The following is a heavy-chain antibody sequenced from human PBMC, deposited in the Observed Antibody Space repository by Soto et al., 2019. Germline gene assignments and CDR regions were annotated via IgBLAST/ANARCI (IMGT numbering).Heavy chain of an antibody. V-gene: IGHV3-23*01. CDR1: GFTFSSYA. CDR3: AKVLLRYFDY. J-gene: IGHJ4*02. CDR2: ISASGGNT. Sequence: EVQLLESGGGLVQPGGSLRLSCAASGFTFSSYAMSWVRQAPGKGPEWVSTISASGGNTYYADSVKGRFTISRDNSKDTLYLQMHSLRAEDTAVYYCAKVLLRYFDYWGQGPLVTVSS. D-gene: IGHD3-10*01.